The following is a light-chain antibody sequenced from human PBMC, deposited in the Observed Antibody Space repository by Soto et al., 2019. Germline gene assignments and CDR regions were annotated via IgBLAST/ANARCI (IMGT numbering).Light chain of an antibody. J-gene: IGKJ1*01. V-gene: IGKV3D-11*02. CDR2: HTS. CDR3: QQSIDWHLT. CDR1: QSVRSD. Sequence: EIVLTQSPATLSLSPGERATLSCRASQSVRSDLGWYQQKPGQAPRLLIYHTSNRATGIPARFSGSGSGTDFTLTISSLEPEDFAVYYCQQSIDWHLTFGQGTKVEVK.